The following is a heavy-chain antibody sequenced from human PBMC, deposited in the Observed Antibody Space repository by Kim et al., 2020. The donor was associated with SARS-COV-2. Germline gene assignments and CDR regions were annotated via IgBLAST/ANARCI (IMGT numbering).Heavy chain of an antibody. CDR1: GFTFDDYA. Sequence: GGSLRLSCAASGFTFDDYAMHWVRQAPGKGLEWVSLISGDGGSTYYADSVKGRFTISRDNSKNSLYLKMNSLRTEDTALYYCAKAISDPGLGGNYYYYGMDVWGQGTTVTVSS. J-gene: IGHJ6*02. CDR2: ISGDGGST. V-gene: IGHV3-43*02. D-gene: IGHD3-16*01. CDR3: AKAISDPGLGGNYYYYGMDV.